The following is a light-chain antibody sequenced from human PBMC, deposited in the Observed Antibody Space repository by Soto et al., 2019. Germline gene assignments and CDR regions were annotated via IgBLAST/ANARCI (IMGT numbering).Light chain of an antibody. CDR2: DAS. J-gene: IGKJ2*01. CDR3: QQYGDLPLT. CDR1: HNIDNY. Sequence: DIQMTPSPSSLSASVGDRVTITCQASHNIDNYLNWYQHKPGKAPKLLIYDASSLETGVPSRFSGSGFGTVFTLTISGLQPEDSATYYCQQYGDLPLTFGQGAKLEVK. V-gene: IGKV1-33*01.